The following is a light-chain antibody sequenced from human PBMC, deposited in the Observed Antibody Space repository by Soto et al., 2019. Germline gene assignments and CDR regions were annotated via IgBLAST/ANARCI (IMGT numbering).Light chain of an antibody. CDR2: GAS. J-gene: IGKJ5*01. V-gene: IGKV3-15*01. CDR3: QHRTNWLIT. CDR1: QSVGST. Sequence: IVMTQSQATLSVSPGERVTLSCRASQSVGSTLAWYQRRPGQSPRLLIYGASTRVTGLPARFSGSGSGTEFTLTISSLQSEDFAVYYCQHRTNWLITFGQGTRLEIK.